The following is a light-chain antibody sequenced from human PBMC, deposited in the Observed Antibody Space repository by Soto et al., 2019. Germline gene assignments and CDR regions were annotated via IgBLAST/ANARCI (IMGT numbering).Light chain of an antibody. CDR3: QQYYSNSLT. Sequence: DIVMTQSPDSLAVSLGERATINCKSSQIISSSSNSEHFLAWYQQKPGQPPRLLISWSSSRESGVPDRFSGGGSGTDFTLTISSLQAEDVAVYYCQQYYSNSLTFGGGTKVEIK. J-gene: IGKJ4*01. V-gene: IGKV4-1*01. CDR1: QIISSSSNSEHF. CDR2: WSS.